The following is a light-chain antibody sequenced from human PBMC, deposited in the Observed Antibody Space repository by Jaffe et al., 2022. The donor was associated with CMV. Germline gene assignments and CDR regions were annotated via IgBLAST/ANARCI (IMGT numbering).Light chain of an antibody. J-gene: IGKJ4*01. CDR2: AAS. CDR1: QSISTY. Sequence: DIQMTQSPSSLSASVGDRVTITCRASQSISTYLNWYQQKPGKVPKLLIFAASSLQSGVPSRFSGSGSGTDFTLTISSLQPEDFATYYCQQSYSIPSTFGGGTKVEIK. V-gene: IGKV1-39*01. CDR3: QQSYSIPST.